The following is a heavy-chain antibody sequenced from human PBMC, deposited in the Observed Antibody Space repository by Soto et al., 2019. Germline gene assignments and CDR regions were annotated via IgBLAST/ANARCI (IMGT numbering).Heavy chain of an antibody. Sequence: QVRLVQSGAEVKEPGDSVRVSCEASGYTFTAYHIHWVRQAPGQGLEWMGWINPKFGDTGYAQDFQGRVSMTSDMSISTVYMELSRLTSADTAIYYCARNMDYYYGRGSGNGHGVWGQGTTVNVFS. CDR2: INPKFGDT. CDR1: GYTFTAYH. D-gene: IGHD3-10*02. V-gene: IGHV1-2*02. CDR3: ARNMDYYYGRGSGNGHGV. J-gene: IGHJ6*02.